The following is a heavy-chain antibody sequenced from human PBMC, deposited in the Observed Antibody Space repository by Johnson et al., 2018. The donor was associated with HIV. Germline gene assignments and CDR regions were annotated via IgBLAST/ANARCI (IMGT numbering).Heavy chain of an antibody. CDR1: AFTVSDNY. J-gene: IGHJ3*02. CDR2: ISWNSGSI. V-gene: IGHV3-9*01. D-gene: IGHD6-6*01. CDR3: AKVHSSSSLNGAFDI. Sequence: EVQLVESGGGLVQPGGSLRLSCAASAFTVSDNYLSWVRQAPGKGLEWVSGISWNSGSIGYADSVKGRFTISRDNAKNSLYLQMNSLRAEDTALYYCAKVHSSSSLNGAFDIWGQGTMVTVSS.